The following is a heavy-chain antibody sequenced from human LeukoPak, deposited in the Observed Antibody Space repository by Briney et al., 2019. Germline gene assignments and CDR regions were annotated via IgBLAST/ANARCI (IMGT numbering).Heavy chain of an antibody. V-gene: IGHV3-7*01. CDR1: GFTFSSYC. Sequence: GGSLRLSCAASGFTFSSYCMSCVRQAPGKGLEWVANIKQDGSEKYYVHSVKGRFTISRDNAKNSLYLQMNSLRAEDTAVYYCARGLQLWFVWGQGTMVTVSS. CDR3: ARGLQLWFV. CDR2: IKQDGSEK. J-gene: IGHJ4*02. D-gene: IGHD5-18*01.